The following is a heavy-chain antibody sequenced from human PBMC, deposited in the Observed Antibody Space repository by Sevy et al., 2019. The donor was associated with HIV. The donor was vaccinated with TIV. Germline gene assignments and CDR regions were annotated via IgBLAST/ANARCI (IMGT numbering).Heavy chain of an antibody. CDR2: ISYDGSNK. Sequence: GGSLRLSCAASGFTFSSYAMHWVRQAPGKGLEWVAVISYDGSNKYYADSVKGRFTISRDNSKNTLYLQMNSLRAEDTAVYYCARDCSGGSCHDAFDIRGQGTMVTVSS. D-gene: IGHD2-15*01. J-gene: IGHJ3*02. CDR1: GFTFSSYA. V-gene: IGHV3-30-3*01. CDR3: ARDCSGGSCHDAFDI.